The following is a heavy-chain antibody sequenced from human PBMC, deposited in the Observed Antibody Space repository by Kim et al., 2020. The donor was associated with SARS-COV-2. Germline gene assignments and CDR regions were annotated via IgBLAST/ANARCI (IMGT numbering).Heavy chain of an antibody. V-gene: IGHV3-23*01. D-gene: IGHD2-15*01. CDR2: MSGAGSST. CDR1: GFAFSAYG. J-gene: IGHJ6*03. CDR3: ARSASHNFYYYYMDV. Sequence: GGSLRLSCVASGFAFSAYGMSWVRQSPGKGLEWVSAMSGAGSSTYYADSVKGRSTISRDRSKNTLFLQMNSLRAEDTAVYYCARSASHNFYYYYMDVWGKGTTVIVSS.